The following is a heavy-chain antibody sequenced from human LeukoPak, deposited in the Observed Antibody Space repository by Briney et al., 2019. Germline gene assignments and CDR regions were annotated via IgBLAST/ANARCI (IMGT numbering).Heavy chain of an antibody. J-gene: IGHJ5*02. D-gene: IGHD2-2*02. CDR3: ARGEFAYPIVVVPAAIGGDWFDP. CDR2: IIPIFGTA. CDR1: GGTFSSYA. Sequence: SVKVSCKASGGTFSSYAISWVRQAPGQGLEWMGGIIPIFGTANYAQKFQGKVTITADKSTSTAYMELSSLRSEDTAVYYCARGEFAYPIVVVPAAIGGDWFDPWGQGTLVTVSS. V-gene: IGHV1-69*06.